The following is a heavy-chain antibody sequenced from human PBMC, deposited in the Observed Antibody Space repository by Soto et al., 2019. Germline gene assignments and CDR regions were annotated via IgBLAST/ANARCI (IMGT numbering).Heavy chain of an antibody. CDR3: ARIPNERGGWFDP. J-gene: IGHJ5*02. D-gene: IGHD2-8*01. CDR2: TSVYNGIT. V-gene: IGHV1-18*01. CDR1: GYTFTSYG. Sequence: QVQLVQSGTEVKKPGASVKVSCKASGYTFTSYGVSWVRQAPGQGLEWMGWTSVYNGITNYAQKIQGRVTMTTDTSTSTAYMELRSLRSDDTAVYFCARIPNERGGWFDPWGQGALVTVSS.